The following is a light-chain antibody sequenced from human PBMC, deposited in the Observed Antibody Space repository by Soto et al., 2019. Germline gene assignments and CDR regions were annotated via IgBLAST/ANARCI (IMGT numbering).Light chain of an antibody. Sequence: DIQMTQSPSTLSASVGDRVTITCRASQSINAWLAWYQQKPGKAPKLLIYDVSTLDSGVPSRFSGSASGTEFTLTISSLESDDFATYYSQQYHRYSTFGQGTRVDIK. CDR1: QSINAW. CDR3: QQYHRYST. CDR2: DVS. V-gene: IGKV1-5*01. J-gene: IGKJ1*01.